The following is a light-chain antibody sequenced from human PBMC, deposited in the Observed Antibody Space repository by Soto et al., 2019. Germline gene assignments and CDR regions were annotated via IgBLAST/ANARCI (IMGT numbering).Light chain of an antibody. V-gene: IGKV1-39*01. CDR2: AAS. CDR3: EQSYSALLFT. J-gene: IGKJ3*01. CDR1: QTIGRY. Sequence: DIQMTQFPSSLSASVGDRLTITCRARQTIGRYLNWYQQKPGNVPKLLIYAASNLQSGVPARCSGSGSGTDFTLTIASLQPEDFATYYCEQSYSALLFTFGPGTKVDI.